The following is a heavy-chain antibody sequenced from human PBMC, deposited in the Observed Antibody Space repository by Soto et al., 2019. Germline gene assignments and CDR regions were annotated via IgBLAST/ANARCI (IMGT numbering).Heavy chain of an antibody. CDR2: TYYRSKWYN. CDR3: ARDGTMIGYGAFDI. D-gene: IGHD3-22*01. Sequence: QTLSLNWAISGDSVATNSAAWNWIRQSPSRGLEWLGRTYYRSKWYNDYAVSVKSRITINPDTSKNEFSLQLNSVTPEDTAVYYCARDGTMIGYGAFDIWGQGPMVIVSS. J-gene: IGHJ3*02. V-gene: IGHV6-1*01. CDR1: GDSVATNSAA.